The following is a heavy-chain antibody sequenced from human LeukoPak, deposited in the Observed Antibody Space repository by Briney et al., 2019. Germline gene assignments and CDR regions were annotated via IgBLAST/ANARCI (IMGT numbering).Heavy chain of an antibody. Sequence: PSETLSLTCTVSGGSISRSSYYWGWIRQPPGKGLEWIGSMYYSGSTYYNPSLKSRVTISVDTSKNQFSLKLSSVTAADTAVYYCARLSTYHDVLTGYPSYFDYWGQGTLVIVSS. CDR2: MYYSGST. D-gene: IGHD3-9*01. V-gene: IGHV4-39*01. J-gene: IGHJ4*02. CDR1: GGSISRSSYY. CDR3: ARLSTYHDVLTGYPSYFDY.